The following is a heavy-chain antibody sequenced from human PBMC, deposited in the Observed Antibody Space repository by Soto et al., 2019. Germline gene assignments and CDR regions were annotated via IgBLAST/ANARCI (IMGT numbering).Heavy chain of an antibody. Sequence: GASVKVSCKASGGTFSSYAISWVRQAPGQGLEWMGGIIPIFGTANYAQKFQGRVTITADESTSTAYMELSSLGSEDTAVYYCATRKTGTGWFEPWGQGTLVTVTS. J-gene: IGHJ5*02. V-gene: IGHV1-69*13. CDR1: GGTFSSYA. CDR3: ATRKTGTGWFEP. CDR2: IIPIFGTA. D-gene: IGHD1-7*01.